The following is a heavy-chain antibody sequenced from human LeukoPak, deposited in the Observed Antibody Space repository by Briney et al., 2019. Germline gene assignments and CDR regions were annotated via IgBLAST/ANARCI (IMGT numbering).Heavy chain of an antibody. CDR1: GFTFSSYA. CDR2: ISDNGGRT. CDR3: AKDFGRNLGGPGY. J-gene: IGHJ4*02. D-gene: IGHD1-14*01. V-gene: IGHV3-23*01. Sequence: GGSLRLSCAASGFTFSSYAMSWVRQAPGGGLEWVSGISDNGGRTYYADSVKGRFAISRDDSKSTLYLQMNSLRGEDTAVYYCAKDFGRNLGGPGYWGRGTLVIVSS.